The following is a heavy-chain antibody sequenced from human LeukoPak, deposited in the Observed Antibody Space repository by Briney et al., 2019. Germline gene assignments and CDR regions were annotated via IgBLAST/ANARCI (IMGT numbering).Heavy chain of an antibody. CDR3: ARGRWLRLIDY. CDR1: GGSFSGYY. D-gene: IGHD5-12*01. CDR2: TNHSGST. V-gene: IGHV4-34*01. Sequence: SETLSLTCAVYGGSFSGYYWSWIRQPPGKGLEWIGETNHSGSTNYNPSLKSRVTISVDTSKNQFSLKLSSVTAADTAVYYCARGRWLRLIDYWGQGTRVTVSS. J-gene: IGHJ4*02.